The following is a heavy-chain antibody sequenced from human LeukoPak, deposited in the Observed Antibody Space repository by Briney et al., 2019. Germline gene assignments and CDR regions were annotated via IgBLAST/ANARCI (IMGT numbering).Heavy chain of an antibody. Sequence: PSETLSLTCAVYGGSFSGYYWSWIRQPPGKGLEWIGEINHSGSTNYNPSLKSRVTISVDTSKSQFSLKLSSVTAADTAVYYCASLRFYGSGSYYRKYYFDYWGQGTLVTVSS. CDR2: INHSGST. CDR1: GGSFSGYY. D-gene: IGHD3-10*01. J-gene: IGHJ4*02. V-gene: IGHV4-34*01. CDR3: ASLRFYGSGSYYRKYYFDY.